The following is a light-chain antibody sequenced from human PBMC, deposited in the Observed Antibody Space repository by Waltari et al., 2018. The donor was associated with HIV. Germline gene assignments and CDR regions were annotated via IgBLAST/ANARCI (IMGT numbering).Light chain of an antibody. CDR3: ASWDDKLDGWV. Sequence: SQLPQTTSASGTTGQRVTISCSGSYYNIGSNTVNWHQQLPGSAPRALIYNNDQRPSGVPDRFSGSKSGTSASLAISGLQSEDQGDYYCASWDDKLDGWVFGGGTRLTVL. J-gene: IGLJ3*02. CDR2: NND. V-gene: IGLV1-44*01. CDR1: YYNIGSNT.